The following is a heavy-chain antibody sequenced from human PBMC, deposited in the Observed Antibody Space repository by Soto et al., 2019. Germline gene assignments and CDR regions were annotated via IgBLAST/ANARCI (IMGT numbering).Heavy chain of an antibody. V-gene: IGHV2-5*02. CDR2: IYWDDDK. J-gene: IGHJ4*02. D-gene: IGHD3-16*02. CDR3: AHTPLGYDFVGGSYRPKLFFDY. CDR1: GFSLSTSGVG. Sequence: ESGPTLVNPTQTLTLTCTFSGFSLSTSGVGVGWIRQPPGKALEWLTLIYWDDDKRYSPSLKSRLTITKDTSKNQVVLTMTNMDPVDTATYYCAHTPLGYDFVGGSYRPKLFFDYWGQGTLVTVSS.